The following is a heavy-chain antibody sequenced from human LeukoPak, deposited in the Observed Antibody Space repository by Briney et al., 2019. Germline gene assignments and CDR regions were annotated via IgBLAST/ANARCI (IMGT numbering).Heavy chain of an antibody. J-gene: IGHJ4*02. CDR1: DGSISSYY. V-gene: IGHV4-59*01. Sequence: PSETLSLTCTVSDGSISSYYWSWIRQPPGKGLEWIGYIYYSGSTNYNPSLKSRVTISVDTSKNQFSLKLSSVTAADTAVYYCARGRAYSSSWPLDYWGQGTLVTVSS. CDR3: ARGRAYSSSWPLDY. D-gene: IGHD6-13*01. CDR2: IYYSGST.